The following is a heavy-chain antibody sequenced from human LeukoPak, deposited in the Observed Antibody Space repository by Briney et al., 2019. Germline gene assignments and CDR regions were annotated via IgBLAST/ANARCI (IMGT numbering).Heavy chain of an antibody. CDR2: IWYDGTNK. J-gene: IGHJ3*02. D-gene: IGHD1-1*01. CDR3: ARVSTGIDAFDI. CDR1: GFIFSSSG. Sequence: GRSLRLSCAASGFIFSSSGMHWVSQAPGKGLEWVALIWYDGTNKYYADSVKGRFTISRDNSNNALYLQMNSLRAEDTAVYYCARVSTGIDAFDIWGQGTMVTVSS. V-gene: IGHV3-33*01.